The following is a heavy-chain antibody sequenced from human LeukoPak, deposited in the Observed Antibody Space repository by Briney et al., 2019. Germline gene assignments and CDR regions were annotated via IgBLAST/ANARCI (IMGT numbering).Heavy chain of an antibody. Sequence: ASVTVSCKASGYTFTGYYMNWVRQAPGQGLEWMGWINPNSGGTNYAQTFQGRVTMTRATSISTAYMEMSRLRSDDTAVYYCARVAYDYVWGSYRYLDYWGQGTLVTVSS. V-gene: IGHV1-2*02. CDR2: INPNSGGT. D-gene: IGHD3-16*02. J-gene: IGHJ4*02. CDR3: ARVAYDYVWGSYRYLDY. CDR1: GYTFTGYY.